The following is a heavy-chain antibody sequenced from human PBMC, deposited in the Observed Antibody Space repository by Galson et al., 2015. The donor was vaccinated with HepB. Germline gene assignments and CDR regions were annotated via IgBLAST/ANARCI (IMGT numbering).Heavy chain of an antibody. Sequence: SLRLSCAASGFTFSSSWMHWVRQAPGKGLMWVSRITSDGGSTAYADSVKGRFTISRDNARNTLYLQMISLGAEDTAVYYCARNSRTDFDSWGQGTLVTVSS. CDR3: ARNSRTDFDS. CDR2: ITSDGGST. J-gene: IGHJ4*02. CDR1: GFTFSSSW. V-gene: IGHV3-74*01. D-gene: IGHD2/OR15-2a*01.